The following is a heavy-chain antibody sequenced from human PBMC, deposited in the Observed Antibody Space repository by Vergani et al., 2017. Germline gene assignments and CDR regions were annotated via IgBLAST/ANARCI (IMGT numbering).Heavy chain of an antibody. Sequence: QVQLVQSGAEVKKPGSSVKVSCKASGGTFSSYAISWVRQAPGQGLEWMGGIIPIFGTANYAQKFQGRVTITRDTSTDTAYMEMGSLRSDDTAVYYCARDRGNSGDYNFDYWGQGTLVTVSS. D-gene: IGHD1-26*01. CDR2: IIPIFGTA. CDR3: ARDRGNSGDYNFDY. J-gene: IGHJ4*02. V-gene: IGHV1-69*05. CDR1: GGTFSSYA.